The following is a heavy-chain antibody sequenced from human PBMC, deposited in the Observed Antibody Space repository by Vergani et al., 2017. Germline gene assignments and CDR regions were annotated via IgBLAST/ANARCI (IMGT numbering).Heavy chain of an antibody. CDR3: AKDIRAMTTGETDV. V-gene: IGHV3-11*01. J-gene: IGHJ6*04. D-gene: IGHD4-17*01. CDR2: ISSSGNTM. Sequence: QVQLVESGGGLVKPGGSLRLSCAASGFTFSDYYMSWIRQAPGKGLEWVSYISSSGNTMFYADSVKGRFTISRDNAKNSLYLQMNSLRAEDTALYYCAKDIRAMTTGETDVWGKGTTVTVSS. CDR1: GFTFSDYY.